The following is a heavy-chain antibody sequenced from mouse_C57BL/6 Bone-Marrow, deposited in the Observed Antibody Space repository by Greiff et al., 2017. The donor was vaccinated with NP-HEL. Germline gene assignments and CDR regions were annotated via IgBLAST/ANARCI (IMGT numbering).Heavy chain of an antibody. J-gene: IGHJ1*03. Sequence: EVKLQESGGGLVQPGGSMKLSCVASGFTFSNYWMNWVRQSPEKGLEWVAQIRLKSDNYATHYAVSVKVRFTTSLDDAKRCVYLEMNNLRAKDTEIYDCTVHRWDWYFDVWGTGTTVTVSS. CDR3: TVHRWDWYFDV. D-gene: IGHD2-3*01. CDR2: IRLKSDNYAT. V-gene: IGHV6-3*01. CDR1: GFTFSNYW.